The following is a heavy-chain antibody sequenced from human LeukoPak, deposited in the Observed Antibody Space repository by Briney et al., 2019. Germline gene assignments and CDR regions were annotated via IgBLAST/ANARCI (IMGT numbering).Heavy chain of an antibody. D-gene: IGHD2-2*01. CDR1: GFTFSSYA. V-gene: IGHV3-64*01. CDR2: ISSNGGST. CDR3: ARGYRSSTTCYVYYYAMDV. Sequence: GGSLRLSCAASGFTFSSYAMHWVRQAPGKGLEYVSAISSNGGSTYYANSVKGRFTISRDNSKNTLYLQMGSLRAEDMAVYYCARGYRSSTTCYVYYYAMDVWGQGTTVTVSS. J-gene: IGHJ6*02.